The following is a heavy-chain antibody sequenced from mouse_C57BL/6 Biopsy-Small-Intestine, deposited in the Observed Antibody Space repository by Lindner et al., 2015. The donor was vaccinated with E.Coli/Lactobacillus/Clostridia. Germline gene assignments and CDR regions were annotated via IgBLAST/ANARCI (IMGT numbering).Heavy chain of an antibody. CDR1: GYAFSSYW. D-gene: IGHD1-1*01. CDR3: ARHYYGSTYDWYFDV. Sequence: VQLQESGAELVKPGAPVKISCKASGYAFSSYWMNWVKQRPGKGLEWIGQIYPGDGDTNYNGKFKGKATLTADKSSSTAYMQLSSLTSEDSAVYFCARHYYGSTYDWYFDVWGTGTTVTVSS. J-gene: IGHJ1*03. V-gene: IGHV1-80*01. CDR2: IYPGDGDT.